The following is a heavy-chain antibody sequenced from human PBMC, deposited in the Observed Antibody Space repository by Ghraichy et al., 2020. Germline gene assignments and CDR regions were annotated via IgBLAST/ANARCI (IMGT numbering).Heavy chain of an antibody. CDR1: GGSISSSSYY. Sequence: SETLSLTCTVSGGSISSSSYYWGWIRQPPGKGLEWIGSIYYSGSTYYNPSLKSRVTISVDTSKNQFSLKLSSVTAADTAVYYCVYSRPPEESDAFDIWGQGTMVTVSS. CDR3: VYSRPPEESDAFDI. V-gene: IGHV4-39*01. CDR2: IYYSGST. D-gene: IGHD2-21*01. J-gene: IGHJ3*02.